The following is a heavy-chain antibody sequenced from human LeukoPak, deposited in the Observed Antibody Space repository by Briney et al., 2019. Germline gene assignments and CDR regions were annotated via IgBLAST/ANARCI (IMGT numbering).Heavy chain of an antibody. V-gene: IGHV3-30-3*01. D-gene: IGHD5-12*01. CDR3: ARSGSLTKEIDY. Sequence: GGSLSLSCAASGFTFSSYAMHWVRQAPGKGLEWVAVISYDGSNKYYADSVKGRFTISRDNSKNTLYLQMNSLRAEDTAVYYCARSGSLTKEIDYWGQGTLVTVSS. J-gene: IGHJ4*02. CDR1: GFTFSSYA. CDR2: ISYDGSNK.